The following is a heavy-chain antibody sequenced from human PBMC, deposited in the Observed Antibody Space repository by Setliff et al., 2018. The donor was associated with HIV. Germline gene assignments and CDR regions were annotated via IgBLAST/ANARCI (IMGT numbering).Heavy chain of an antibody. CDR3: VRDLARVIAH. CDR2: ITSDGGSS. Sequence: PGGSLRLSCAASGFSFDDYAMHWVRQAPGKGLEWVSTITSDGGSSFYADSLKGRFTISRDNGKNAVYLQMNSLTAEDTALYYCVRDLARVIAHWGQGTLVTVSS. CDR1: GFSFDDYA. J-gene: IGHJ4*02. V-gene: IGHV3-43D*03. D-gene: IGHD2-21*01.